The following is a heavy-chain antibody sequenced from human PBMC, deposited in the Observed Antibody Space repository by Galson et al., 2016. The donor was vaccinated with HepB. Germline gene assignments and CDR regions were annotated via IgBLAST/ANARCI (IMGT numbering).Heavy chain of an antibody. CDR2: IFHRGST. CDR3: ARRAYYGPRSFDY. CDR1: GGSFSNSDW. Sequence: SETLSLTCDVSGGSFSNSDWWSWVRQPPGKGLEWIGEIFHRGSTNYNPSLKSRVTISVDKSRNQLSLGLTSVTAADTAIYYCARRAYYGPRSFDYWGQGTLVTVSS. D-gene: IGHD3-10*01. J-gene: IGHJ4*02. V-gene: IGHV4-4*02.